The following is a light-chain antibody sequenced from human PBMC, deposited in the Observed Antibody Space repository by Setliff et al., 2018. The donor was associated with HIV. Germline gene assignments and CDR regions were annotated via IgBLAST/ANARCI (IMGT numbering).Light chain of an antibody. V-gene: IGLV2-14*02. CDR1: SSDIGTYKL. Sequence: LAQPASVSGSPGQSISISCTGTSSDIGTYKLVSWYQQHPGKAPKLIIYEVSNRPSGVSYRFSGSKSGNTASLTISGLQAEDEADYYCSSYTSTDTWVFGGGTKVTVL. CDR3: SSYTSTDTWV. J-gene: IGLJ3*02. CDR2: EVS.